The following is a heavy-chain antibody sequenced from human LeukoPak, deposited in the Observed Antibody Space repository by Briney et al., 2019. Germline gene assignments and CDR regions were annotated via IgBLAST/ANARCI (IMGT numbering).Heavy chain of an antibody. Sequence: SETLSLTCTVSGGSISSYYWSWIRQPPRKGLEWIGYIYYSGRTNYNPSLKSRVTISVDTSNNQFSLKLSSVTAADTAVYYCARHPNYYDSSAYYYVMDVWGQGTTVAVSS. V-gene: IGHV4-59*08. J-gene: IGHJ6*02. CDR3: ARHPNYYDSSAYYYVMDV. D-gene: IGHD3-22*01. CDR2: IYYSGRT. CDR1: GGSISSYY.